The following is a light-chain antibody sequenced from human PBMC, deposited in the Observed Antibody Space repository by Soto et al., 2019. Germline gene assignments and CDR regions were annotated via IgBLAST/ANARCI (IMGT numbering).Light chain of an antibody. Sequence: AIRMTQSPSSFSASTGDRVTITCRASQGISSHLAWYQVKPCKAPRLLIYTASYLDSGVTSRFSGSGSGADFTLAISSLQSEDVAVYYCQQYFSYPLTFGGGTKVDIK. CDR1: QGISSH. CDR3: QQYFSYPLT. CDR2: TAS. J-gene: IGKJ4*01. V-gene: IGKV1-8*01.